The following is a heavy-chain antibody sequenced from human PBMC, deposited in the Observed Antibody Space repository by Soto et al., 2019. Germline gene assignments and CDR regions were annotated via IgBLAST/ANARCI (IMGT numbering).Heavy chain of an antibody. V-gene: IGHV4-59*08. Sequence: SETLSLTCAVSGGCIRSYYGGWIRQPPGKGLEWIGYIYYSGSTNYNPSLKSRVTISVDTSKNQFSLKLSSVTAADTAVYYCASRFSPAAPFDPWGQGTLVTVSS. D-gene: IGHD6-13*01. CDR3: ASRFSPAAPFDP. CDR2: IYYSGST. J-gene: IGHJ5*02. CDR1: GGCIRSYY.